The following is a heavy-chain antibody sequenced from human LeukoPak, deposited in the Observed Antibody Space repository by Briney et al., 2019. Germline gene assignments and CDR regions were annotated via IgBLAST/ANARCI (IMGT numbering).Heavy chain of an antibody. J-gene: IGHJ4*02. CDR2: INHSGST. D-gene: IGHD6-13*01. CDR1: GGSFSGYY. CDR3: ARALYKLVPDY. V-gene: IGHV4-34*01. Sequence: PSETPSLTCAVYGGSFSGYYWSWIRQPPGKGLEWIGEINHSGSTNYNPSLKSRVTISVDTSKNQFSLKLGSVTAADTAVYYCARALYKLVPDYWGQGTLVTVSS.